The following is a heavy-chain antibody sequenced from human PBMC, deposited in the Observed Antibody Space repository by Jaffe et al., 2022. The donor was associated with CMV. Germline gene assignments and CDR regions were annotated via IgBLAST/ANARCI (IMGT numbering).Heavy chain of an antibody. D-gene: IGHD2-2*02. CDR2: ISGSGGST. Sequence: EVQLLESGGGLVQPGGSLRLSCAASGFTFSSYAMSWVRQAPGKGLEWVSAISGSGGSTYYADSVKGRFTISRDNSKNTLYLQMNSLRAEDTAVYYCAIHCSSTSCYTPYFDYWGQGTLVTVSS. V-gene: IGHV3-23*01. CDR1: GFTFSSYA. J-gene: IGHJ4*02. CDR3: AIHCSSTSCYTPYFDY.